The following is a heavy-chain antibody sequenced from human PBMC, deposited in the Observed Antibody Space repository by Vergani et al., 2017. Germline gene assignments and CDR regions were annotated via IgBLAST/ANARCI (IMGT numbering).Heavy chain of an antibody. V-gene: IGHV3-21*01. J-gene: IGHJ6*03. CDR2: ISSSSSYI. CDR3: ARDLALGVGYYYYYMDV. Sequence: EVQLVESGGGLVKPGGSLRLSCAASGFTFSSYSMNWVRQAPGKGLEWVSSISSSSSYIYYADSVKGRFTISRDNAKNSLYLQMNSLRAEDTAVYYCARDLALGVGYYYYYMDVWGKGTTVTVSS. D-gene: IGHD1-26*01. CDR1: GFTFSSYS.